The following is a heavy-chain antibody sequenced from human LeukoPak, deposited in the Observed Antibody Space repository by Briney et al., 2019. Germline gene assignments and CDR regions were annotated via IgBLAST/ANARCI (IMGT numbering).Heavy chain of an antibody. J-gene: IGHJ3*02. Sequence: SQTLSLTCTVSGGSISSGDYYWSWIRQPPGTGLEWIGYIYYSGSTYYNPSLKSRVTISVDTSKNQFSLKLSSVTAADTAVYYCAREGVGATGGAFDIWGQGTMVTVSS. V-gene: IGHV4-30-4*08. D-gene: IGHD1-26*01. CDR3: AREGVGATGGAFDI. CDR2: IYYSGST. CDR1: GGSISSGDYY.